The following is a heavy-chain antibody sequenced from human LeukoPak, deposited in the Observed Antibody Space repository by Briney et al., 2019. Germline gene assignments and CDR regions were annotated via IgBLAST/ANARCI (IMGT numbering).Heavy chain of an antibody. Sequence: GGSLRLSCAASAFTFSSYVMSWVRQAPGKGLEWVSGISGSGSSTYYADSVKGRFTISGDNSKNMLYLQMNSLRAEDTAAYYCAKDTSSWYGYYGMDVWGQGTTVTVSS. CDR3: AKDTSSWYGYYGMDV. J-gene: IGHJ6*02. CDR2: ISGSGSST. CDR1: AFTFSSYV. D-gene: IGHD6-13*01. V-gene: IGHV3-23*01.